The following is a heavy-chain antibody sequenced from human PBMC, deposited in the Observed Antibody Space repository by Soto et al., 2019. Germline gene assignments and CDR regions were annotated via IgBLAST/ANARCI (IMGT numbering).Heavy chain of an antibody. CDR3: TTESYMTNIIVRFDY. CDR2: VKSKTDGGTT. J-gene: IGHJ4*01. Sequence: PGGSLRLSCAASGFIFSNAWINWVRQAPGKGLEWVGRVKSKTDGGTTDFAAPVKGRFAISRVDSKNMVYLEMNSLKTEYTAIYYCTTESYMTNIIVRFDYWGHGTLVTVS. D-gene: IGHD4-17*01. V-gene: IGHV3-15*07. CDR1: GFIFSNAW.